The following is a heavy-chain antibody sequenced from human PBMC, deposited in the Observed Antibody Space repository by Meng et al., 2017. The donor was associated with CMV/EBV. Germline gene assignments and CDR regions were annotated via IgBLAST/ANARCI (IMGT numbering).Heavy chain of an antibody. CDR1: GFTFSSYS. D-gene: IGHD1-26*01. Sequence: GGSLRLSCAASGFTFSSYSMNWVRQAPGKGLEWVSYISSSSSTIYYADSVKGRFTISRDNAKNSLYLQMNSLRAEDTAVYYCARASSGSYYLNWFDPWGQGTLVTVSS. V-gene: IGHV3-48*04. CDR2: ISSSSSTI. J-gene: IGHJ5*02. CDR3: ARASSGSYYLNWFDP.